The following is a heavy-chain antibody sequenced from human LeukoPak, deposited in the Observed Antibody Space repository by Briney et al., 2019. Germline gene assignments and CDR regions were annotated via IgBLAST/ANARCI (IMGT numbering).Heavy chain of an antibody. CDR2: ISYDGYSK. D-gene: IGHD6-13*01. V-gene: IGHV3-30-3*01. CDR3: ARVGSSSSWDY. CDR1: GFIFSSHA. Sequence: GGSLRLSCAASGFIFSSHAMHWVRQAPGKGLEWVTFISYDGYSKYYADSVKGRFTISRDNSKNTLYLQMNSLRAEDTGVYYCARVGSSSSWDYWGQGTLVTVSS. J-gene: IGHJ4*02.